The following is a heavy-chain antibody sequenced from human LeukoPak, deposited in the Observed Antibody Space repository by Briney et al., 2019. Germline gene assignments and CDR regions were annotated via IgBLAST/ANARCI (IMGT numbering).Heavy chain of an antibody. D-gene: IGHD1-26*01. V-gene: IGHV3-7*03. CDR1: GFTFGNHR. J-gene: IGHJ3*02. Sequence: PGGSLRLSCVASGFTFGNHRMSWVRQAPGKGLEWVADIKQDGGETYYADFVRGRFTISRDNSKNTLYLQMNSLRAEDTAVYYCARGGSYLSAFDIWGQGTMVTVSS. CDR3: ARGGSYLSAFDI. CDR2: IKQDGGET.